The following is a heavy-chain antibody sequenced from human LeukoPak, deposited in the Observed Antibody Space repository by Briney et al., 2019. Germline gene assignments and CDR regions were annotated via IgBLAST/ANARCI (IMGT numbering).Heavy chain of an antibody. J-gene: IGHJ6*02. CDR1: GFTFSSYT. CDR2: ISSSSSYI. Sequence: GGSLRLSCATSGFTFSSYTINWVRQAPGKGLEWASSISSSSSYIYYADSVKGRFTISRDNSKNSLYLQMNSLRAEDTAVYYCARCGGCQSYGLDVWGQGTTVTVSS. D-gene: IGHD2-15*01. CDR3: ARCGGCQSYGLDV. V-gene: IGHV3-21*01.